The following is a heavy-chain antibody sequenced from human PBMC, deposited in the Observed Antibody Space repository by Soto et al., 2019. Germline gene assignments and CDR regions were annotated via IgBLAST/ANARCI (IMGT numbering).Heavy chain of an antibody. CDR3: ARDARLRFVRGP. V-gene: IGHV3-33*01. CDR2: ILYDGHNK. D-gene: IGHD2-21*01. J-gene: IGHJ5*02. CDR1: GFNFSAFG. Sequence: QVELVESGGGVVEPGRSLRLSCAASGFNFSAFGLHWVRQAPGQGLEWVALILYDGHNKFYADSVRARFTVSRDNSKNTLDLQIDSLRHEVTAVYFSARDARLRFVRGPWGQGTLVTVSS.